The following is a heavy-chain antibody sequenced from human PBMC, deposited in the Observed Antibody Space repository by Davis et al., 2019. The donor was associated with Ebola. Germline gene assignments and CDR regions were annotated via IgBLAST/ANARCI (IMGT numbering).Heavy chain of an antibody. CDR3: ARDSLDYDSSGDYYYYGMDV. V-gene: IGHV4-34*01. Sequence: PGGSLRLSCAVYGGSFSGYYWSWIRQPPGKGLEWIGEINHSGSTNYNPSLKSRVTISVDTSKNQFSLKLSSVTAADTAVYYCARDSLDYDSSGDYYYYGMDVWGQGTTVTVPS. CDR2: INHSGST. CDR1: GGSFSGYY. D-gene: IGHD3-22*01. J-gene: IGHJ6*02.